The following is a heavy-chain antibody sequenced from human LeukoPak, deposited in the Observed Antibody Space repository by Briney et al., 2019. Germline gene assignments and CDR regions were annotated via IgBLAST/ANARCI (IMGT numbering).Heavy chain of an antibody. CDR1: GGSISSYY. J-gene: IGHJ6*03. CDR2: IYTSGGT. V-gene: IGHV4-4*07. CDR3: ARESALDYYYYMDV. Sequence: SETLSLTCTVSGGSISSYYWSWIRQPAGKGLEWIGRIYTSGGTNYNPSLKSRVTMSVDTSKNQFSLKLSSVTAADTAVYYCARESALDYYYYMDVWGKGTTVTVSS.